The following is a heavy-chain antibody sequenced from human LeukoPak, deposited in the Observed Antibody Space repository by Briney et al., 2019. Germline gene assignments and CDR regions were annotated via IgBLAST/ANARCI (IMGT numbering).Heavy chain of an antibody. J-gene: IGHJ4*02. Sequence: GGSLRLSCAASGFTVSSNYMSWVRQAPGKGLEWVGRIKSKTDGGTTDYAAPVKGRFTISRDDSKNTLYLQMNSLKTEDTAVYYCTTETYYYDSSGWRQDFDYWGQGTLVTVSS. CDR1: GFTVSSNY. CDR3: TTETYYYDSSGWRQDFDY. D-gene: IGHD3-22*01. CDR2: IKSKTDGGTT. V-gene: IGHV3-15*01.